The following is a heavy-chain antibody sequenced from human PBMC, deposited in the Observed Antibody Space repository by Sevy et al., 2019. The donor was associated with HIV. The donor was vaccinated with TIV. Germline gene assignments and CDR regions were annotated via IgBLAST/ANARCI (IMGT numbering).Heavy chain of an antibody. Sequence: GGSLRLSCAASELSVSNSYMSWVRQAPGKGLEWVSILYDGGRTYYADSVKGRFIISRDDSKNTLFLQMNSLRVEDTSIYYCAITYNRWYFDLWGRGTLVTVSS. J-gene: IGHJ2*01. V-gene: IGHV3-53*01. CDR2: LYDGGRT. D-gene: IGHD1-1*01. CDR3: AITYNRWYFDL. CDR1: ELSVSNSY.